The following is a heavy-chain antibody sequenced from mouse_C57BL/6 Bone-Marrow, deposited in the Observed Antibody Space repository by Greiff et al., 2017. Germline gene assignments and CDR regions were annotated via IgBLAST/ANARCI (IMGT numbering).Heavy chain of an antibody. CDR3: ARWDYDGFAY. CDR2: IDPSDSYT. CDR1: GYTFTSYW. J-gene: IGHJ3*01. D-gene: IGHD2-4*01. V-gene: IGHV1-59*01. Sequence: QVQLKQPGAELARPGTSVKLSCKASGYTFTSYWMHWVKQRPGQGLEWIGVIDPSDSYTNYNQKFKGKATLTVDTSSSTAYMQLSSLTSEDSAVYYCARWDYDGFAYWGQGTLVTVSA.